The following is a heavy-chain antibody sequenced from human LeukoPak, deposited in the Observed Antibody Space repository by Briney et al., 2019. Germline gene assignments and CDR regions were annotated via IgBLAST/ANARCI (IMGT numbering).Heavy chain of an antibody. V-gene: IGHV3-23*01. CDR1: GFTFSSYA. J-gene: IGHJ4*02. CDR3: TTSWPKVRKGGQ. Sequence: GGSLRLSCAASGFTFSSYAMSWVRQAPGKGLEWVSAISGSGGSTDYADSVKGRFTISRDNSKNTLYLQMNSLRVEDTAVYYCTTSWPKVRKGGQWGQGTLVTVS. D-gene: IGHD3-10*01. CDR2: ISGSGGST.